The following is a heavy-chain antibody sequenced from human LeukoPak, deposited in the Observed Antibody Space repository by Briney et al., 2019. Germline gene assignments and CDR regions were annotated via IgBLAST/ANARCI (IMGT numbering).Heavy chain of an antibody. J-gene: IGHJ2*01. CDR2: IHTSNGAT. CDR1: GYTFSGYY. V-gene: IGHV1-2*02. CDR3: ARDPPLWIGWYFDL. D-gene: IGHD2-2*03. Sequence: GASVKVSCKASGYTFSGYYIHWMRQAPGQGLEWLRWIHTSNGATKYAQKFQGRVTMTTDTSFATVYMELSRLTSDDTAVYYCARDPPLWIGWYFDLWGRGTLVIVSS.